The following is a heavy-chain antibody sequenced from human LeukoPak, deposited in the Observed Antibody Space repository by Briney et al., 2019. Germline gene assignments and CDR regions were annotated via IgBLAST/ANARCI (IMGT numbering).Heavy chain of an antibody. CDR2: INPIFGTT. Sequence: GASVKVSCKASGYTFTSYAMRWVRQAPGQGLEWMGRINPIFGTTNYAQKFQGRVTITTDTSTSTAYMELSSLRSEDTAVYYCARGSNYGTTVWGQGTPVTASS. CDR1: GYTFTSYA. J-gene: IGHJ4*01. CDR3: ARGSNYGTTV. D-gene: IGHD3-10*01. V-gene: IGHV1-69*05.